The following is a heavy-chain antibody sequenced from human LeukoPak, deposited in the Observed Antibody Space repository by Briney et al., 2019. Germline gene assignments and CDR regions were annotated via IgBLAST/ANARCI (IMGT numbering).Heavy chain of an antibody. Sequence: PGGSLRLSCAASGFAFSNAWMSWVRQAPGKGLEWVGRIKSKTDGGTTDYAAPVKGRFTISRDDSKNTLYLQMNSLKTEDTAVYYCTTAGGPSLLRFLEWANFDYWGQGTLVTVSS. CDR2: IKSKTDGGTT. V-gene: IGHV3-15*01. D-gene: IGHD3-3*01. CDR1: GFAFSNAW. CDR3: TTAGGPSLLRFLEWANFDY. J-gene: IGHJ4*02.